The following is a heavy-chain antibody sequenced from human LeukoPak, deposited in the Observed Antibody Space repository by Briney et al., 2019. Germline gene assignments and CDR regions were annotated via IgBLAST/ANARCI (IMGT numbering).Heavy chain of an antibody. CDR3: ARGNPYYDYVWGSYRPEASYFDY. V-gene: IGHV4-34*01. CDR2: INHSGST. CDR1: GGSFSGYY. D-gene: IGHD3-16*02. J-gene: IGHJ4*02. Sequence: SETLSLTCAVYGGSFSGYYWSWIRQPPGKGLEWIGEINHSGSTNYNPSLKSRVTISVDTSKNQFPLKLSSVTAADTAVYYCARGNPYYDYVWGSYRPEASYFDYWGQGTLVTVSS.